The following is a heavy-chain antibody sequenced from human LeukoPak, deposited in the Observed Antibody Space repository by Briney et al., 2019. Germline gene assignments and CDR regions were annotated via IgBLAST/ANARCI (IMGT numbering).Heavy chain of an antibody. CDR3: ARGLGYCSGGSCYSYGTVDY. J-gene: IGHJ4*02. Sequence: GGSLRLSCAASGFTFSSYSMNWVRQAPGKGLEWVSSISSSSSYIYYADSVKGRFTISRDNAKNSLYLQMNSLRAEDTAVYYCARGLGYCSGGSCYSYGTVDYWGQGTLVTASS. V-gene: IGHV3-21*01. D-gene: IGHD2-15*01. CDR2: ISSSSSYI. CDR1: GFTFSSYS.